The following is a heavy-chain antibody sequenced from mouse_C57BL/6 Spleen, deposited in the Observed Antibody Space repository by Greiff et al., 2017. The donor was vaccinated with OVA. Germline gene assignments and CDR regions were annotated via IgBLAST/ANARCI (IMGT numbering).Heavy chain of an antibody. J-gene: IGHJ1*03. V-gene: IGHV5-12*01. CDR3: ARHDYYGSSYVNWYFDV. CDR2: ISNGGGST. D-gene: IGHD1-1*01. Sequence: EVQLVESGGGLVQPGGSLKLSCAASGFTFSDYYMYWVRQTPEKRLEWVAYISNGGGSTYYPDTVKGRFTISRDNAKNTLYLQMSRLKSEDTAMYYCARHDYYGSSYVNWYFDVWGTGTSVTVSS. CDR1: GFTFSDYY.